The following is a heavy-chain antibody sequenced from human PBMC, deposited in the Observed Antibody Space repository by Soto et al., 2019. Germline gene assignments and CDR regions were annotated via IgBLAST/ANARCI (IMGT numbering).Heavy chain of an antibody. CDR3: AIVVVVIPPGYFYAMDV. Sequence: EVQLVESGGGLVQPGGSLRLSCAASGFTFSSFHMNWVRQAPGRGLEWVAYITSSSDTIYYSDSVKGRFTISRDNGKNSLFLQMNSMRDEVTAVYYCAIVVVVIPPGYFYAMDVWGQGTTVTVSS. D-gene: IGHD3-22*01. V-gene: IGHV3-48*02. CDR1: GFTFSSFH. J-gene: IGHJ6*02. CDR2: ITSSSDTI.